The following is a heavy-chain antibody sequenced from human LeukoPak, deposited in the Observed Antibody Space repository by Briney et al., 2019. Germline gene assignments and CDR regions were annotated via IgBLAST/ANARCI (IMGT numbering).Heavy chain of an antibody. CDR2: ISWNSGSI. CDR1: GFTFDDYA. Sequence: PGESLRLSCAASGFTFDDYAMHWVRQAPGKGLEWVSGISWNSGSIGYADSVKGRFTISRDNAKNSLYLQMNSLRAEDTALYYCAKDMAYCSGGSCYPPAFDIWGQGTMVTVSS. CDR3: AKDMAYCSGGSCYPPAFDI. V-gene: IGHV3-9*01. D-gene: IGHD2-15*01. J-gene: IGHJ3*02.